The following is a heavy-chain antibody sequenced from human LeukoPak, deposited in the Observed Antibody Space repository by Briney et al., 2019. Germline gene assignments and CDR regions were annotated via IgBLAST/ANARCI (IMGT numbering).Heavy chain of an antibody. D-gene: IGHD4-17*01. CDR2: MKSKSDGGTT. CDR1: GFTFTAAW. Sequence: NPGGPLRLSCAVSGFTFTAAWMSWVRQAPGKGLEWVGRMKSKSDGGTTDYAAPVKGRFTISRDGSKTTLYLQMNSLKTEDTAVYYCTSVGYGEYYFDNWGQGTLVTVSS. CDR3: TSVGYGEYYFDN. V-gene: IGHV3-15*01. J-gene: IGHJ4*02.